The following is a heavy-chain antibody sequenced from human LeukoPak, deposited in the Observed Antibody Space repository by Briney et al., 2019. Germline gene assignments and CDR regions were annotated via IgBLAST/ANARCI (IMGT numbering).Heavy chain of an antibody. CDR1: GFTFSSYS. V-gene: IGHV3-48*01. CDR3: ASRLWFGELLLDY. CDR2: ISSSSSTI. J-gene: IGHJ4*02. Sequence: GGSLRLSCAASGFTFSSYSMNWVRQAPGKGLEWVSYISSSSSTIYYADSVKGRFTISRDNAKNSLYLQMNSLRAEDTAVYYCASRLWFGELLLDYWGQGTTVTVSS. D-gene: IGHD3-10*01.